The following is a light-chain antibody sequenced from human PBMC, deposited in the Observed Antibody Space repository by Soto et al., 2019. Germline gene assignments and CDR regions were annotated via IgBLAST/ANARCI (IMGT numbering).Light chain of an antibody. CDR1: SGHSSYA. CDR3: QTWGTGLLV. V-gene: IGLV4-69*01. CDR2: LNSDGSH. J-gene: IGLJ3*02. Sequence: QPVLTQSPSASASLGASVKLTCTLSSGHSSYAIAWHQQQPEKGPRYLMKLNSDGSHSKGDGIPDRFSGSSSGAERYLTISSLQSEDEADYYSQTWGTGLLVFGGGTKVTVL.